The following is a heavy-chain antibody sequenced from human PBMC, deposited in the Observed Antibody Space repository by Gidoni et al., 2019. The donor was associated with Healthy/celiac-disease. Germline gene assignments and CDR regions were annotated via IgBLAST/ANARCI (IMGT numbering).Heavy chain of an antibody. Sequence: QITLKESGPTLVKPTQTLTLTCTFSGCSLSTSGVGVGWIRQPPGKALEWLALIYWNDDKRYSPSLKSRLTITKDTSKNQVVLTMTNMDPVDTATYYCAHRGYSYGYFDYWGQGTLVTVSS. CDR2: IYWNDDK. CDR1: GCSLSTSGVG. J-gene: IGHJ4*02. D-gene: IGHD5-18*01. V-gene: IGHV2-5*01. CDR3: AHRGYSYGYFDY.